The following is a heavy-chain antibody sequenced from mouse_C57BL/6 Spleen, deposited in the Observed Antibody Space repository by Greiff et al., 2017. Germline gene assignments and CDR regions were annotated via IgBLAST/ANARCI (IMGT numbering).Heavy chain of an antibody. CDR2: IYPGSGST. V-gene: IGHV1-55*01. CDR3: ARSTGRYCEV. J-gene: IGHJ1*03. Sequence: QVQLQQPGAELVKPGASVKMSCKASGYTFTSYWITWVKQRPGQGLEWIGDIYPGSGSTNYNEKFKSKATLAVATSSSTAYMQLSSLASEDSAVYYCARSTGRYCEVWGTGTTVTVAS. D-gene: IGHD1-1*01. CDR1: GYTFTSYW.